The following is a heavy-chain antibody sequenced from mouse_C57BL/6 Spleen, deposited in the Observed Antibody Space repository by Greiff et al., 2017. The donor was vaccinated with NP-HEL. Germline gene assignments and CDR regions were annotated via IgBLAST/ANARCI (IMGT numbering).Heavy chain of an antibody. CDR1: GFTFSSYA. CDR2: ISDGGSYT. Sequence: EVQLVESGGGLVKPGGSLKLSCAASGFTFSSYAMSWVRQTPEKRLEWVATISDGGSYTYYPDNVKGRFTISRDNAKNNLYLQMSHLKSEETAMYYCARGHTSGYAMDYLGQGTSVTVSS. D-gene: IGHD3-1*01. J-gene: IGHJ4*01. CDR3: ARGHTSGYAMDY. V-gene: IGHV5-4*01.